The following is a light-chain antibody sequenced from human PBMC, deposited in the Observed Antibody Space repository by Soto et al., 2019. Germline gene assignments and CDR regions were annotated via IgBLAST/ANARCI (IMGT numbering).Light chain of an antibody. V-gene: IGKV1-5*03. J-gene: IGKJ1*01. CDR3: QHYNSYSEA. CDR2: KAS. CDR1: QTISSW. Sequence: DIQMTHSPSTLSGSVGDRVTITCRASQTISSWLAWYQQKPGKAPKLLIYKASTLKSGVPSRFSGSGSGTEFTLTISSLQPDDFATHYCQHYNSYSEAFGQGTKV.